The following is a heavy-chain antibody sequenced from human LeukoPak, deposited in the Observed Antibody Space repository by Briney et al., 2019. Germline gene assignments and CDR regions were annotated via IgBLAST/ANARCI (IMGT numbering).Heavy chain of an antibody. Sequence: SETLSLTCRVSDGSIRSDSFYWGWIRQPPGKGLEWIGYISYSGSTNFNPSLKSRVTISVDTSKNQFSLKLSSVTAADTAVYYCARDKDYFDSGGAFDIWGQGTMVTVSS. CDR2: ISYSGST. J-gene: IGHJ3*02. D-gene: IGHD3-22*01. CDR3: ARDKDYFDSGGAFDI. V-gene: IGHV4-61*01. CDR1: DGSIRSDSFY.